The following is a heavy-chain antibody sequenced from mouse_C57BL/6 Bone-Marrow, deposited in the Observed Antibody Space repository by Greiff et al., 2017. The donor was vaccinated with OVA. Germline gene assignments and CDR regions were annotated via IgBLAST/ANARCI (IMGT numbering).Heavy chain of an antibody. CDR3: ARSLYYSSSYDYAMDY. CDR2: INYDGSST. CDR1: GFTFSDYY. V-gene: IGHV5-16*01. Sequence: EVMLVESEGGLVQPGSSMKLSCTASGFTFSDYYMAWVRQVPEKGLEWVANINYDGSSTYYLDSLKSRFISSRDNAKNMLYLQMSSMKSEYTATYYCARSLYYSSSYDYAMDYWGQGTSVTVSS. J-gene: IGHJ4*01. D-gene: IGHD1-1*01.